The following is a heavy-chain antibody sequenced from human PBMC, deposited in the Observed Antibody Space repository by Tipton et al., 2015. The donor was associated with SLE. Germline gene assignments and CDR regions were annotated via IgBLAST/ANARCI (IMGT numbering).Heavy chain of an antibody. CDR1: GGSINEYY. D-gene: IGHD4-17*01. V-gene: IGHV4-59*01. Sequence: TLSLTCIVSGGSINEYYWGWIRQSPGKGLEWIASIYDSGSKYNPSLKNRVTISLDTSKSQFSLRLTPVTAADTAVYYCARVNGADDYWGQGTLVTVSS. CDR3: ARVNGADDY. CDR2: IYDSGS. J-gene: IGHJ4*02.